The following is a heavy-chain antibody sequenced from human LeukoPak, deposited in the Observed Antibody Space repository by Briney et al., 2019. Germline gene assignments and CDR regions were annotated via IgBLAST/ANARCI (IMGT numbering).Heavy chain of an antibody. CDR2: IIPIFGTA. V-gene: IGHV1-69*05. D-gene: IGHD4-11*01. CDR3: ARRSYSNYEGFDY. J-gene: IGHJ4*02. Sequence: ASVKVSCKASGGTFSSYDISWVRQAPGQGLEWMGRIIPIFGTANYAQKFQGRVTITTDESTSTAYMELSSLRSEDTAVYYCARRSYSNYEGFDYWGQGTLVTVSS. CDR1: GGTFSSYD.